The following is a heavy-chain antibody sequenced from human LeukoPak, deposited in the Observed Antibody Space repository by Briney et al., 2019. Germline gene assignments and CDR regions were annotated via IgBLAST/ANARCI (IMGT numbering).Heavy chain of an antibody. CDR1: GNTFSNYG. J-gene: IGHJ4*02. D-gene: IGHD6-19*01. CDR3: ARDQGYTSEWLDY. V-gene: IGHV1-18*01. Sequence: ASVKVFCKASGNTFSNYGISWVRQAPGQGLEWMGWISGFNGYTRYAQNLQGRVTMTTDTSTSTAYMELRSLISDDTAVYYCARDQGYTSEWLDYWGQGTLVTVSS. CDR2: ISGFNGYT.